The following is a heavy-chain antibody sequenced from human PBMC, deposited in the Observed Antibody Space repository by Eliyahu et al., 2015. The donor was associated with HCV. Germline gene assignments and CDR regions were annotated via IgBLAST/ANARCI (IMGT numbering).Heavy chain of an antibody. Sequence: SSYGMHWVRQAPGKGLEWVAVISYDGSNKYYADSVKGRFTISRDNSKNTLYLQMNSLRAEDTAVYYCAKDYLNCSSTSCSLPYYDFWSGYPTWYYYGMDVWGQGTTVTVSS. V-gene: IGHV3-30*18. CDR2: ISYDGSNK. CDR1: SSYG. CDR3: AKDYLNCSSTSCSLPYYDFWSGYPTWYYYGMDV. D-gene: IGHD3-3*01. J-gene: IGHJ6*02.